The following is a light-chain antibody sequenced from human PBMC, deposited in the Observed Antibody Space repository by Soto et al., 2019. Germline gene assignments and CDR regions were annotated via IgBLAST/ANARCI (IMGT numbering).Light chain of an antibody. CDR3: QQYGSSPWT. CDR2: GAS. V-gene: IGKV3-20*01. CDR1: QSVSSSY. Sequence: EIVLTQSPGTVSXTPXXXXTXXXRASQSVSSSYLAWYQQKPGQAPRLLIYGASSRATGIPDRFSGSGSGTDFTLTISRLEPEDFAVYYCQQYGSSPWTFGQGTKVDIK. J-gene: IGKJ1*01.